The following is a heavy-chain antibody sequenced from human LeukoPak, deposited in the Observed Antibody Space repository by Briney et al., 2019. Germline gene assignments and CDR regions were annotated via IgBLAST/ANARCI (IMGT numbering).Heavy chain of an antibody. CDR1: GDTFSSYA. CDR3: ARGAATYYGMDV. V-gene: IGHV1-69*04. CDR2: IIPILGIA. D-gene: IGHD1-26*01. Sequence: ASVKVSCKASGDTFSSYAISWVRQAPGQGLEWMGRIIPILGIANYAQKFQGRVTITADKSTSTAYMELSSLRSEDTAVYYCARGAATYYGMDVWGQGTTVTVSS. J-gene: IGHJ6*02.